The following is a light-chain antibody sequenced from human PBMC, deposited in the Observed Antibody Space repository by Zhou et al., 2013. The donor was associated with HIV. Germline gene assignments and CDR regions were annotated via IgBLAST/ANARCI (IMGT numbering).Light chain of an antibody. Sequence: QSALTQPPSASGSPGQSVTISCTGTSSDVGGYNYVSWYQQHPGKAPKLILYEVSKRPSGVPDRFSGSKSGNTASLTISGLQAEDEADYYCCSYAGSVSYVFGTGTKVTVL. CDR2: EVS. V-gene: IGLV2-8*01. CDR1: SSDVGGYNY. J-gene: IGLJ1*01. CDR3: CSYAGSVSYV.